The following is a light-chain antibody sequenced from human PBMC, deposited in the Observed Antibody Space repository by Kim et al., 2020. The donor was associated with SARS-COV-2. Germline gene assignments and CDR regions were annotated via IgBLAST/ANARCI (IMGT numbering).Light chain of an antibody. CDR3: QQYSDWPT. CDR2: GAS. CDR1: QSVGKN. Sequence: EIVMTQSPATLSVSPGEGATLFCRASQSVGKNLAWYQQTPGQAPRLLIYGASTRATGIPVRFSGSGSGTEFTLTISSLQSEDFTVYYCQQYSDWPTFGQGTKVDIK. J-gene: IGKJ1*01. V-gene: IGKV3-15*01.